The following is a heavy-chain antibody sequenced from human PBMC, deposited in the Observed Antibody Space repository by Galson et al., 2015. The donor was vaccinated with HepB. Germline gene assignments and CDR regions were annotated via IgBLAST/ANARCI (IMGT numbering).Heavy chain of an antibody. CDR1: GFTFSSYW. CDR3: ARDREGYGDYLDL. CDR2: IKQDGSEK. D-gene: IGHD4-17*01. V-gene: IGHV3-7*03. Sequence: SLRLSCAASGFTFSSYWMSWVRQAPGKGLEWVANIKQDGSEKYYVDSVKGRFTISRDNAKNSLYLQMYSLRAEDTAVYYCARDREGYGDYLDLWGRGTLVTVSS. J-gene: IGHJ2*01.